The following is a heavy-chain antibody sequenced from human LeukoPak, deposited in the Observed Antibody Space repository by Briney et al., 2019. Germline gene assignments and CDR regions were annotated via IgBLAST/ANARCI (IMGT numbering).Heavy chain of an antibody. J-gene: IGHJ4*02. D-gene: IGHD3-10*01. V-gene: IGHV3-23*01. CDR1: GFTFSSYA. Sequence: GGSLRLSCAASGFTFSSYAMSWVRQAPGKGLEWVSAISGSGGSTYYADAVKGRFTISRDNSKNTLYLQMNSLRAEDTAVYYCAKDVPPYGSGSPWNYFDYWGQGTLVTVSS. CDR2: ISGSGGST. CDR3: AKDVPPYGSGSPWNYFDY.